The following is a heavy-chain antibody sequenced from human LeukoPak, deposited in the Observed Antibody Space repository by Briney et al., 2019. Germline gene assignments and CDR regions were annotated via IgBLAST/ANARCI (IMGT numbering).Heavy chain of an antibody. Sequence: ASVTVSCKASGYTFISYDIDWVRQATGQGLEWMGWMSPKSGNTDYAQKFQGRVTMTRNTSINTAYLELSSLRSDDTAVYFCARGVGGLGNMDVWGKGTTVIISS. V-gene: IGHV1-8*02. CDR1: GYTFISYD. D-gene: IGHD3-16*01. CDR2: MSPKSGNT. CDR3: ARGVGGLGNMDV. J-gene: IGHJ6*03.